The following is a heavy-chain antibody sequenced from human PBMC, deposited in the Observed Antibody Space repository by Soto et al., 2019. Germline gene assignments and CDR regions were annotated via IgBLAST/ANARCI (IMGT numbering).Heavy chain of an antibody. J-gene: IGHJ6*02. V-gene: IGHV5-51*01. CDR3: VRMGFCGGGYLSYYYYGMDI. CDR1: GYSFTKYW. Sequence: PGESLKISCKGSGYSFTKYWIGWVRQMPGKGLEWMAIIYPDESDTKYSPSFQGQVTISADNSISTAYLQWSSLKASDTAMYYCVRMGFCGGGYLSYYYYGMDIWGQGTTVTVSS. CDR2: IYPDESDT. D-gene: IGHD5-12*01.